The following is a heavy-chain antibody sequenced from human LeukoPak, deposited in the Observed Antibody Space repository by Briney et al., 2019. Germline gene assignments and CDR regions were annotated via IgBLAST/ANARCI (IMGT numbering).Heavy chain of an antibody. CDR3: ARDWATVTELDY. J-gene: IGHJ4*02. Sequence: SETLSLTCTVSGGSISSTGYYWGWIRQPPGRGLEWIGSIYYSGSTYYSPSLKSRVTISVDTSKNQFSLKLCSVTAADTAVYYCARDWATVTELDYWGQGTLVTVSS. D-gene: IGHD4-17*01. CDR2: IYYSGST. CDR1: GGSISSTGYY. V-gene: IGHV4-39*02.